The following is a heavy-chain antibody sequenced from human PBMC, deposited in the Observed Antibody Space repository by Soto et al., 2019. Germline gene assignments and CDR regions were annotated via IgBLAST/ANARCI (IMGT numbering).Heavy chain of an antibody. J-gene: IGHJ3*02. D-gene: IGHD3-10*01. Sequence: LRLSCAASGFTFISYAMSWVRQGPGKVLEWVSAMICGGGSTYYADSVKGRFTISRDNSENTLYLQMNSLRAEDTAVYYCAVPGSGSYYSFDIGGQGTLVTVSS. V-gene: IGHV3-23*01. CDR2: MICGGGST. CDR1: GFTFISYA. CDR3: AVPGSGSYYSFDI.